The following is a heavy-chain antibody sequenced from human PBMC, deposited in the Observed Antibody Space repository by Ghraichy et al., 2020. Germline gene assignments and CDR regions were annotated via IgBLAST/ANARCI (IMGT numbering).Heavy chain of an antibody. CDR1: GGSISSGGYS. CDR2: IYHSGST. CDR3: ARGPGLGYCSSTSCSYTQNWYFDL. V-gene: IGHV4-30-2*01. J-gene: IGHJ2*01. D-gene: IGHD2-2*01. Sequence: SQTLSLTCAVSGGSISSGGYSWSWIRQPPGKGLEWIGYIYHSGSTYYNPSLKSRVTKSVDRSKNQFTLKLSSVTAADTAVYYCARGPGLGYCSSTSCSYTQNWYFDLWGRGTLVTVSS.